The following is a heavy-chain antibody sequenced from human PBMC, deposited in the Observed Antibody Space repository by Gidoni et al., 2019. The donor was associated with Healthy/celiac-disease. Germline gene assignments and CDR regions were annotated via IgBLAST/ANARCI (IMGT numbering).Heavy chain of an antibody. CDR1: GGSISSYY. V-gene: IGHV4-59*01. D-gene: IGHD4-17*01. J-gene: IGHJ6*02. Sequence: QVQLQESGPGLVKPSETLSLTCTVSGGSISSYYWSWIRQPPGKGLEWIGYIYYSGSTNYNPSLKSRVTISVDTSKNQFSLKLSSVTAADTAVYYCARDRTTVTNYGMDVWGQGTTVTVSS. CDR3: ARDRTTVTNYGMDV. CDR2: IYYSGST.